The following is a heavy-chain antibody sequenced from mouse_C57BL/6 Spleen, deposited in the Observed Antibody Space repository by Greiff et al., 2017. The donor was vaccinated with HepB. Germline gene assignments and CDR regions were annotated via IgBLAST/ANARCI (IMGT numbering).Heavy chain of an antibody. CDR1: GFTFSSYG. D-gene: IGHD2-3*01. V-gene: IGHV5-6*01. CDR2: ISSGGSYT. Sequence: EVMLVESGGDLVKPGGSLKLSCAASGFTFSSYGMSWVRQTPDKRLEWVATISSGGSYTYYPDSVKGRFTISRDNAKNTLYLQMSSLKSEDTAMYYCARHYYDGYDWFAYWGQGTLVTVSA. CDR3: ARHYYDGYDWFAY. J-gene: IGHJ3*01.